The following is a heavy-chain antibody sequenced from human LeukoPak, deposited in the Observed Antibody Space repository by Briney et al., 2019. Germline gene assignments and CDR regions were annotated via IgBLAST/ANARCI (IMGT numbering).Heavy chain of an antibody. CDR3: AKAINRIAVAVTTLFDY. V-gene: IGHV3-23*01. J-gene: IGHJ4*02. Sequence: GGSLRLSCAASGFTLSSYAMSWVRQAPGKGLEWVSAISGSDRSTYYADSVKGRFTISRDDSKSTLYLQMNSLRAEDTAVYYCAKAINRIAVAVTTLFDYWGQGTLVTVSS. CDR2: ISGSDRST. CDR1: GFTLSSYA. D-gene: IGHD6-19*01.